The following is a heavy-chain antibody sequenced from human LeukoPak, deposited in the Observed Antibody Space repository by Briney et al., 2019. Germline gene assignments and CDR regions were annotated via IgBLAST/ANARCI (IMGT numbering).Heavy chain of an antibody. D-gene: IGHD3-22*01. V-gene: IGHV1-8*01. CDR1: GYTFTSYD. Sequence: EASVKVSCKASGYTFTSYDINWVRQAPGQGLEWMGWMNPNSGNTGYAQKFQGRVTMTRNTSISTAYMELSSLRSEGTAVYYCARDNYYDSSGYGLWGQGTLVTVSS. J-gene: IGHJ4*02. CDR2: MNPNSGNT. CDR3: ARDNYYDSSGYGL.